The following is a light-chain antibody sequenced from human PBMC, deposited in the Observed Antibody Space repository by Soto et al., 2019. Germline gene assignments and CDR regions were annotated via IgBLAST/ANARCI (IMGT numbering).Light chain of an antibody. CDR1: QGVSNT. CDR3: QQRHMWPIT. J-gene: IGKJ5*01. V-gene: IGKV3-15*01. Sequence: EIVMTQSPATLSVSPGERATLSCRASQGVSNTLAWYQQKPGQAPRLLIYGASIRATGIPARFSGGGSGTEFTLTISSLQSEDFAVYYCQQRHMWPITFGQGTRLEIK. CDR2: GAS.